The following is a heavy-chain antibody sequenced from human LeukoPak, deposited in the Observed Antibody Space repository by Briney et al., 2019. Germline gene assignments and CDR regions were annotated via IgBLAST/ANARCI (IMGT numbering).Heavy chain of an antibody. Sequence: SETLSLTCTVSGGSISSYYWSWIRQPPGKGLEWIGYIYYSGSTNYNPSLKSRVTISVDTSKNQFSLKLSSVTAADTAVYYCARVGYNWNDGDYYYYMDVWGKGTTVTISS. CDR1: GGSISSYY. V-gene: IGHV4-59*01. D-gene: IGHD1-20*01. CDR3: ARVGYNWNDGDYYYYMDV. CDR2: IYYSGST. J-gene: IGHJ6*03.